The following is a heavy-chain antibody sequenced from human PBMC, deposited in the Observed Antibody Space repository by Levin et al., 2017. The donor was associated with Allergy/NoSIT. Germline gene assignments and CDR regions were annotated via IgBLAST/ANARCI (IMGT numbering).Heavy chain of an antibody. V-gene: IGHV3-23*01. CDR1: GLTFSNYG. CDR3: AKEGMTSGKH. J-gene: IGHJ1*01. D-gene: IGHD6-19*01. Sequence: GESLKISCAASGLTFSNYGMSWVRQAPGKGLEWVSFISTSGGSTYYADSVKGRFTISSDNSKNTLYLQMNSLRAEDTAVYYCAKEGMTSGKHWGQGTLVTVAS. CDR2: ISTSGGST.